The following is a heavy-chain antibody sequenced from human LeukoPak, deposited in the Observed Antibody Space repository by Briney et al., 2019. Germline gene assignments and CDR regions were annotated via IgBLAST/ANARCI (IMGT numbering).Heavy chain of an antibody. J-gene: IGHJ6*02. D-gene: IGHD2-2*01. CDR1: GFTFSSYS. CDR2: ISSSSSYI. CDR3: ARDIWVWDVVVPAAIGMDV. V-gene: IGHV3-21*01. Sequence: GGSLRLSCAASGFTFSSYSMNWVRQAPGKGLEWVSSISSSSSYIYYADSVKGRFTISRDNAKNSLYLQMNSLRAEDTAVYYCARDIWVWDVVVPAAIGMDVWGQGTTVTVSS.